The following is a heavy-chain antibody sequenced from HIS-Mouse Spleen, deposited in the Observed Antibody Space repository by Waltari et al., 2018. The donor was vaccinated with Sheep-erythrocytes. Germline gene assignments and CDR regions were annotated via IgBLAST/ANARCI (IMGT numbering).Heavy chain of an antibody. J-gene: IGHJ4*02. Sequence: QLQLQESGPGLVKPSETLSLTCTVSGGSISSSSYYWGWIRQPPGKGLEWIGSIYYSGSTHYNPSLKSRVTISVDTSKSQVSLKLSSVTAADTAVYYCARLYYYDSSGYYFDYWGQGTLVTVSS. CDR3: ARLYYYDSSGYYFDY. V-gene: IGHV4-39*01. CDR2: IYYSGST. D-gene: IGHD3-22*01. CDR1: GGSISSSSYY.